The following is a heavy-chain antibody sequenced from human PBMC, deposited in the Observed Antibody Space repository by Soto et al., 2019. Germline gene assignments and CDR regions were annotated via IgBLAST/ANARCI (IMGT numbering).Heavy chain of an antibody. CDR2: IKSDGSST. CDR3: ARDGATTIFGVGVSRDYFDY. D-gene: IGHD3-3*01. V-gene: IGHV3-74*01. CDR1: GFTFSSYW. J-gene: IGHJ4*02. Sequence: EVKLVESGGGLVQPGGSLRLSCAASGFTFSSYWMHWVRQAPGKGLVWVSRIKSDGSSTSYADSVKGRFTISRDNAKNTLYLQMKSLRAEDTAVYYCARDGATTIFGVGVSRDYFDYWGQGTLVTVSS.